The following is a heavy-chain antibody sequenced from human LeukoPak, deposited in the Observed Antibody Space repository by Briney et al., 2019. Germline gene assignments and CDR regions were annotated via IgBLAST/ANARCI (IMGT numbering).Heavy chain of an antibody. CDR1: GFTFSSYA. Sequence: GGSLRLSCAASGFTFSSYAMNWVRQPPGRGLELGSGFTGSGGTTYYADSARGGFTISSNNSKNTLQLRMNIMSAEAAPDYSCANGNRCPSSNCLGYYYFYIEVGGK. CDR3: ANGNRCPSSNCLGYYYFYIEV. V-gene: IGHV3-23*01. J-gene: IGHJ6*03. CDR2: FTGSGGTT. D-gene: IGHD2/OR15-2a*01.